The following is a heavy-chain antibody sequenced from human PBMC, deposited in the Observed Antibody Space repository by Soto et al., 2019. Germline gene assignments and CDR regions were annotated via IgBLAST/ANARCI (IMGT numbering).Heavy chain of an antibody. CDR2: ISYDGSNK. V-gene: IGHV3-30-3*01. CDR3: ARDVSSSWYGNYFDY. CDR1: GFTFSSYA. J-gene: IGHJ4*02. D-gene: IGHD6-13*01. Sequence: QVQLVESGGGVVQPGRSLRLSCAASGFTFSSYAMHWVRQAPGKGLEGVAVISYDGSNKYYADSVKGRFTISRDNSKNTLYLQMNSLRAEDTAVYYCARDVSSSWYGNYFDYWGQGTLVTVSS.